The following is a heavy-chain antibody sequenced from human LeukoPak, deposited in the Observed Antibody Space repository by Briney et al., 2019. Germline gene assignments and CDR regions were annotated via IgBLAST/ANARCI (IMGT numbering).Heavy chain of an antibody. CDR2: IYYSGST. Sequence: KPSQTLSLTCTVSGRSLSSGGYYWSWIRQHPVKGLDWTGYIYYSGSTYYNPTLKSRVTISVDTSKNQFSLKLSSVTAADTAVYYCARALGTMVRGGGFDPWGQGTMVTVSS. CDR3: ARALGTMVRGGGFDP. J-gene: IGHJ5*02. D-gene: IGHD3-10*01. CDR1: GRSLSSGGYY. V-gene: IGHV4-31*03.